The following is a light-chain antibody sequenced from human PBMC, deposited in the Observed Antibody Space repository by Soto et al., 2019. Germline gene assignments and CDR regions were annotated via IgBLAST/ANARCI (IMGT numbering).Light chain of an antibody. V-gene: IGKV3-15*01. CDR1: QSVSSN. CDR2: GAS. Sequence: EIVMTQSPGTLSVSPGERATLSCRASQSVSSNLAWYQQKPGQAPRPLIYGASTRATGIPARFSGSGSGTEFTLTISSLQSEDFAVYYCQQYNNWWTFGQGTKVEIK. J-gene: IGKJ1*01. CDR3: QQYNNWWT.